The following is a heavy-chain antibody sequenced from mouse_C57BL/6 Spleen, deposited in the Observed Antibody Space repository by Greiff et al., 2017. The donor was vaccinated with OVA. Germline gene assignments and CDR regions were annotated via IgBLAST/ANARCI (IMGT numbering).Heavy chain of an antibody. CDR1: GYTFTSYW. CDR3: ARKDSNYFYYFDY. J-gene: IGHJ2*01. Sequence: VKLQQPGAELVKPGASVKLSCKASGYTFTSYWMHWVKQRPGRGLEWIGRIDPNSGGTKYNEKFKSKATLTVDKPSSTAYMQLSSLTSEDSAVYYCARKDSNYFYYFDYWGQGTTLTVSS. D-gene: IGHD2-5*01. CDR2: IDPNSGGT. V-gene: IGHV1-72*01.